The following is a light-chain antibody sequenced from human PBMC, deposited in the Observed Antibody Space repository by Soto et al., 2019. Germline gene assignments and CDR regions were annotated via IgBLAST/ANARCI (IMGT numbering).Light chain of an antibody. J-gene: IGLJ3*02. CDR2: EDN. V-gene: IGLV6-57*01. Sequence: NFMLTQPHSVSESPGKTVTISYTRSSGSIASNYVQWYQQRPGSSPTTVIYEDNQRPSGVPDRFSGSIDSSSNSASLTISGLKTEDEADYYCQSYDSSTNWVFGGGTKLTVL. CDR1: SGSIASNY. CDR3: QSYDSSTNWV.